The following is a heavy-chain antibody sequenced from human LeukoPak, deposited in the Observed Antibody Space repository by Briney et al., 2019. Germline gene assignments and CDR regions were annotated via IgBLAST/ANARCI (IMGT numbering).Heavy chain of an antibody. Sequence: ASVKVSCKASGYTFTRYYMHWVRQAPGQGLEWMGWINPNSGGTNYAQKFQGRVTMTRDTSISTAYMELSRLRSDDTAVYYCARVRCSSTSCYNWFDPRGQGTLVTVSS. V-gene: IGHV1-2*02. CDR2: INPNSGGT. CDR3: ARVRCSSTSCYNWFDP. CDR1: GYTFTRYY. D-gene: IGHD2-2*01. J-gene: IGHJ5*02.